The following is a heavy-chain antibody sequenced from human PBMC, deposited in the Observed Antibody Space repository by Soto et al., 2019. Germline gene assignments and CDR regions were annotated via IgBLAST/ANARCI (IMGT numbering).Heavy chain of an antibody. D-gene: IGHD3-22*01. CDR3: AREFYYDSSGIGFDS. V-gene: IGHV4-59*01. CDR2: FYSSGSP. J-gene: IGHJ4*02. Sequence: SETLSLTCPVSGGSLSGYYWSWIRQPPGKGLEWIGDFYSSGSPHHNPSLKNRVSISEDRSKNEFSLKLSSVTAADTAIYYCAREFYYDSSGIGFDSWGQGTLVTVLL. CDR1: GGSLSGYY.